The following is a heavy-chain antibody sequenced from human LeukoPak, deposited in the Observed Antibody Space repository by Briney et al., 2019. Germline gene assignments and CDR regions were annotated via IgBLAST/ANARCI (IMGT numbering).Heavy chain of an antibody. D-gene: IGHD6-19*01. V-gene: IGHV3-23*01. J-gene: IGHJ4*02. Sequence: PGGSLRLSCAASGFTFSMYSMAWVRQAPGKGLEWVSVINDRGGYRQDADSVKGRFTISRDNSQNTLFLQMNSLRAEDTAVYYCARERDRGIEVADDFDYWGQGTLVTVSS. CDR2: INDRGGYR. CDR3: ARERDRGIEVADDFDY. CDR1: GFTFSMYS.